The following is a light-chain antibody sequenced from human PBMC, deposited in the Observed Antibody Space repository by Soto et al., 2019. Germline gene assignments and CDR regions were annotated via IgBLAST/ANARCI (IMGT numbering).Light chain of an antibody. Sequence: EIVLTQSPGTLSLSPGERATLSCMASQSVSSTYLAWYQHKPGQAPRLLIYGASTRATGIAARFSGSGSGTEFTLTISSLQSEDFAVYYCQQYHNWPPITFGQGTRLEIK. CDR2: GAS. CDR3: QQYHNWPPIT. CDR1: QSVSSTY. V-gene: IGKV3-15*01. J-gene: IGKJ5*01.